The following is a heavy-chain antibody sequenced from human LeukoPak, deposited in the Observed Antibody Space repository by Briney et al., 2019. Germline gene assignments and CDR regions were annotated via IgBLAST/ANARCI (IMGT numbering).Heavy chain of an antibody. CDR2: TNTDGTTT. Sequence: GGSLRLSCAASGFTFSSYWMHWVRQAPGKGLVWVSRTNTDGTTTTYADSVKDRFIISRDNAKNTLFLQMNSLRVEDTAVYYCARDLTGLFDSWGRGTLVSVSS. V-gene: IGHV3-74*01. D-gene: IGHD3/OR15-3a*01. J-gene: IGHJ4*02. CDR3: ARDLTGLFDS. CDR1: GFTFSSYW.